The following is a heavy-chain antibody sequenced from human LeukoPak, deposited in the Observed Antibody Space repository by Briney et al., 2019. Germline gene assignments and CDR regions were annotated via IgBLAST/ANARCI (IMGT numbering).Heavy chain of an antibody. CDR1: GGSISSSSYY. J-gene: IGHJ4*02. V-gene: IGHV4-39*07. CDR2: IYYSGST. CDR3: ARDPVERPFDY. Sequence: PSETLSLTCTVSGGSISSSSYYWGWIRQPPGKGLEWIGSIYYSGSTYYNPSLKSRVTISVDTSKNQFSLKLSSVTAADTAVYYCARDPVERPFDYWGQGTLVTVSS. D-gene: IGHD1-1*01.